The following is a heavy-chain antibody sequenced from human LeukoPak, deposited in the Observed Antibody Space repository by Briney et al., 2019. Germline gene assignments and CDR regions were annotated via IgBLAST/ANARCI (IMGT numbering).Heavy chain of an antibody. CDR3: ARDRPYYYGSGRGYYFDY. Sequence: SETLSLTCAVYGGSFSGYYWSWIRQTPGKGLEWIGEINHSGSTNYNPSLKSRVTISVDTSKNQFSLKLSSVTAADTAVYYCARDRPYYYGSGRGYYFDYWGQGTLVTVSS. D-gene: IGHD3-10*01. CDR1: GGSFSGYY. V-gene: IGHV4-34*01. J-gene: IGHJ4*02. CDR2: INHSGST.